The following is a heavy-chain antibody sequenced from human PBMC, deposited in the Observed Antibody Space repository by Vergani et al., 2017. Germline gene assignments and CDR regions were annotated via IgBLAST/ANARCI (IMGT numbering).Heavy chain of an antibody. D-gene: IGHD3-16*01. Sequence: QVQLQQWGAGLLKPSGTLSLTCAVSGGSISSSSYYWGWIRQPPGKGLEWIGSIYYSGSTYYNPSLKSRVTISVDTSKNQFSLKRSSVTAADTAVYYCARGTREGDEAFDIWGQGTMVTVSS. CDR2: IYYSGST. CDR1: GGSISSSSYY. J-gene: IGHJ3*02. CDR3: ARGTREGDEAFDI. V-gene: IGHV4-39*07.